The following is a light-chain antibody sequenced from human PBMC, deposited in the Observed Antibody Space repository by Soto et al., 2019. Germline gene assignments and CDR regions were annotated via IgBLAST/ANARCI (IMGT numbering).Light chain of an antibody. V-gene: IGLV1-44*01. Sequence: QSVLTQPPSASGTPGQRVTISCSGSSSNIGSYSVNWYQQLPGTAPKLLIYINNHGPSGVPDRFSGSKSGSSASLAISGLQSEDEADYYCATWDDSLNGWGVFGGGTQLTVL. CDR2: INN. CDR1: SSNIGSYS. CDR3: ATWDDSLNGWGV. J-gene: IGLJ3*02.